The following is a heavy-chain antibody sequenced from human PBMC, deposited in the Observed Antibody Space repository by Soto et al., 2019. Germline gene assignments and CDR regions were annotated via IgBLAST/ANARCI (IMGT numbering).Heavy chain of an antibody. CDR2: INHSGST. CDR3: ARRGPRPFAYYYDSSGYYPPTY. D-gene: IGHD3-22*01. CDR1: GGSFSGYY. V-gene: IGHV4-34*01. Sequence: PSETLSLTCAVYGGSFSGYYWSWIRQPPGKGLEWIGEINHSGSTNYNPSLKSRVTISVDTSKNQFSLKLSSVTAADTAVYYCARRGPRPFAYYYDSSGYYPPTYGGQGTLVTVSS. J-gene: IGHJ4*02.